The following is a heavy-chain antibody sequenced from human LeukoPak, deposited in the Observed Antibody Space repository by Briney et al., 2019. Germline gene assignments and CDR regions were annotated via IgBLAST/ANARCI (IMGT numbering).Heavy chain of an antibody. V-gene: IGHV3-11*04. CDR2: ISSSGSTI. Sequence: GGSLRLSCAASGFTFSDYYMSWIRQAPGKGLEWVSYISSSGSTIYYADSVKGRSTISRDNAKNSLYLQMNSLRAEDTAVYYCARDHPTSGYSYGRHFDYWGQGTLVTVSS. CDR1: GFTFSDYY. J-gene: IGHJ4*02. D-gene: IGHD5-18*01. CDR3: ARDHPTSGYSYGRHFDY.